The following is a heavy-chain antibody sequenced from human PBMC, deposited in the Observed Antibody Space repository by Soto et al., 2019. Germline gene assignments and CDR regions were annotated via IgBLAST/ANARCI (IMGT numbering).Heavy chain of an antibody. CDR3: AKPGIAAAGTGEYFQH. CDR2: IIPIFGTA. D-gene: IGHD6-13*01. J-gene: IGHJ1*01. CDR1: GGTFSSYA. V-gene: IGHV1-69*01. Sequence: QVQLVQSGAEVKKPGSSVKVSCKASGGTFSSYAISWVRQAPGQGLEWMGGIIPIFGTANYAQKFQGRVTITADESTSKAYMELSSLRSEDTAVYYCAKPGIAAAGTGEYFQHWGQGTLVTVSS.